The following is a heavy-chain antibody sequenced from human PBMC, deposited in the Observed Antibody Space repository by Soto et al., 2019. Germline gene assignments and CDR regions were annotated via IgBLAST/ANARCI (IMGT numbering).Heavy chain of an antibody. CDR3: ARAFYGDYQDYYYYYMDV. V-gene: IGHV1-18*01. CDR2: ISAYNGNT. D-gene: IGHD4-17*01. Sequence: GASVKVSCKTSGYTFTSYGISCVRQAPGQGLEWMGWISAYNGNTNYAKKLQGRVTMTTDTSTSTAYMELRGLRSDDTAVYYCARAFYGDYQDYYYYYMDVWGKGTTVTVSS. J-gene: IGHJ6*03. CDR1: GYTFTSYG.